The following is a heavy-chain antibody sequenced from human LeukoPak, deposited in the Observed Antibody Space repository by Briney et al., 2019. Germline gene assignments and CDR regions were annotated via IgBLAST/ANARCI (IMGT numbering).Heavy chain of an antibody. Sequence: GGSLRLSCAASGFTFSSYSMNWVRQAPGKGLEWVSSISSSSSYIYYADSVKGRFTISRDNAKNSLYLQMNSLRAEDTAVYYCASDPSWDCSGGSCFYYYYGMDVWGQGTTVTVSS. CDR3: ASDPSWDCSGGSCFYYYYGMDV. V-gene: IGHV3-21*01. CDR1: GFTFSSYS. D-gene: IGHD2-15*01. CDR2: ISSSSSYI. J-gene: IGHJ6*02.